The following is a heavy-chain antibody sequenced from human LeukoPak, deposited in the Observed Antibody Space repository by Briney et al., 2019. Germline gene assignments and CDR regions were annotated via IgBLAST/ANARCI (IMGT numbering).Heavy chain of an antibody. Sequence: GGSLRLSCAASGFTFSSYWMSWVRQAPGKGLEWVANIKQDGSEKYYVDSVKGRFTISRDNAKNSLYLQMNSLRAEDTAVYYCATPRAGFGEFPLGYWGQGTLVTVSS. V-gene: IGHV3-7*01. J-gene: IGHJ4*02. CDR3: ATPRAGFGEFPLGY. CDR2: IKQDGSEK. CDR1: GFTFSSYW. D-gene: IGHD3-10*01.